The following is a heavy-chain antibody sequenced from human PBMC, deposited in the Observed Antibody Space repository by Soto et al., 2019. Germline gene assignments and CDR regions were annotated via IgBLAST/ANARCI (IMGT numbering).Heavy chain of an antibody. CDR1: GYTFTGYY. CDR2: INPNSGGT. Sequence: GASVKVSCKASGYTFTGYYMHWVRQAPGQGLEWMGWINPNSGGTNYAQKFQGWVTMTRDTSISTAYMELSRLRSDDTAVYYCARVAAAGTALFDYWGQGTLVTVPQ. V-gene: IGHV1-2*04. J-gene: IGHJ4*02. CDR3: ARVAAAGTALFDY. D-gene: IGHD6-13*01.